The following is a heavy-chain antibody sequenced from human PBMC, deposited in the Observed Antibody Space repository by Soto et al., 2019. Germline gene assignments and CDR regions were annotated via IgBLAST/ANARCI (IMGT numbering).Heavy chain of an antibody. V-gene: IGHV1-3*01. D-gene: IGHD3-10*01. Sequence: QVQLVQPGAEVKKPGASVKASCKASGYTFTSYAMHWVRQAPGQRLEWMGWINAGNGNTKYSQKFQGRVTITRDTSASTAYMELSSLRSEDTAVYYCARNKEITMVRGVHFDYWGQGTLVTVSS. CDR2: INAGNGNT. CDR3: ARNKEITMVRGVHFDY. J-gene: IGHJ4*02. CDR1: GYTFTSYA.